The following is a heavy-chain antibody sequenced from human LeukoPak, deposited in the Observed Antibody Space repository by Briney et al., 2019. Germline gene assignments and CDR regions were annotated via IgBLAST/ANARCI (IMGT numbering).Heavy chain of an antibody. CDR2: IYTSGST. CDR3: ARQYYYDSAGFDY. D-gene: IGHD3-16*01. CDR1: GGSIGTYY. J-gene: IGHJ4*02. Sequence: SETLSLTCTVSGGSIGTYYWSWIRPPQGKGLEWIGYIYTSGSTIYDASLKSRVTISLDTSNNQFSLKLNLSSVTAADTAVYYCARQYYYDSAGFDYWGQGTLVTVSS. V-gene: IGHV4-4*09.